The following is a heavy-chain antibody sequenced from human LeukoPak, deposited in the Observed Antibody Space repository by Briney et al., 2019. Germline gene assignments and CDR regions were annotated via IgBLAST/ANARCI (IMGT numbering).Heavy chain of an antibody. CDR2: IYYSGST. D-gene: IGHD3-9*01. CDR3: ARHKRDYDILTGYYANLFDP. V-gene: IGHV4-59*01. Sequence: SETLSLTCTVSGDSISSYYWSWIRQPPGKGLEWIGYIYYSGSTNYNPSLKSRVTISVDTSKNQFSLKLSSVTAADTAVYYCARHKRDYDILTGYYANLFDPWGQGTLVTVSS. J-gene: IGHJ5*02. CDR1: GDSISSYY.